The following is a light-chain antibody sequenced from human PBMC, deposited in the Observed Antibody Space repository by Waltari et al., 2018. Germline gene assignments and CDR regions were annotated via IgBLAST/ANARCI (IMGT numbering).Light chain of an antibody. V-gene: IGKV3-20*01. J-gene: IGKJ4*01. Sequence: EIVLTQSPGTLSVSQGERVTVSCRASQTITGSCLTWYHPKPGQSPRLLIYGASNSAPGIPDRFSGSGSGTDFTLTISRLEPEDSAVYYCQQYDGSVVTFGGGTKVEIK. CDR1: QTITGSC. CDR3: QQYDGSVVT. CDR2: GAS.